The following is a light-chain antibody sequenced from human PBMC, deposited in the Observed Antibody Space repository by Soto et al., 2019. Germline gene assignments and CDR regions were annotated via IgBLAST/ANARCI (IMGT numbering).Light chain of an antibody. V-gene: IGLV2-8*01. Sequence: QSVLTQPPSASGSPGQSVTISCTGTSSDVGGYNFVSWYQQHPGKAPKLIIYEVTKRPSGVPDRFSGSKSGNTASLTVSGLQGEDEADYYCTSYAGSNIPVVFGGGTQLTVL. J-gene: IGLJ2*01. CDR3: TSYAGSNIPVV. CDR2: EVT. CDR1: SSDVGGYNF.